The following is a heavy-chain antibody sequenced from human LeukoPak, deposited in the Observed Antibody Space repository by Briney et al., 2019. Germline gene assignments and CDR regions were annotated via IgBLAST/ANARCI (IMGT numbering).Heavy chain of an antibody. D-gene: IGHD6-6*01. CDR2: IYHSGST. V-gene: IGHV4-38-2*02. CDR3: AREALAARRKVYFDY. Sequence: PSETLSLTCTVSGYSISSGYYWGWIRQPPGKGLEWIGSIYHSGSTYYNPSLKSRVTISVDTSKNQFSLKLSSVTPADTAVYYCAREALAARRKVYFDYWGQGTLVTVSS. CDR1: GYSISSGYY. J-gene: IGHJ4*02.